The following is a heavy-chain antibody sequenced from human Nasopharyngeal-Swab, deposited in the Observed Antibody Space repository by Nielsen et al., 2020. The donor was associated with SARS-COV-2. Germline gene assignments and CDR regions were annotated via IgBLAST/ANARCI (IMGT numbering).Heavy chain of an antibody. J-gene: IGHJ4*02. CDR1: GYTFTSYS. CDR3: ARDRSHSPYSSSWYYFDY. D-gene: IGHD6-13*01. CDR2: ISAYNGNT. V-gene: IGHV1-18*01. Sequence: ASVKVSCKASGYTFTSYSISWVRQAPGQGLEWMGWISAYNGNTNYAQKLQGRVTMTTDTSTSTAYMELRSLRSDDTAVYYCARDRSHSPYSSSWYYFDYWGQGTLVTVSS.